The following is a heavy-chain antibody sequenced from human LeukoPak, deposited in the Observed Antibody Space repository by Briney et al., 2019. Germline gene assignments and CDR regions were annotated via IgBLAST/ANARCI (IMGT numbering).Heavy chain of an antibody. CDR2: IYYSGST. CDR1: GGSISSSSYY. J-gene: IGHJ4*02. Sequence: SETLSLTCTVSGGSISSSSYYWGWIRQPPGKGLEWIGSIYYSGSTYYNPSLKSRVTISVDTSKNQFSLKLSSVTAADTAVYYCATYCSSTSCYTRDNWGQGTLVTVPS. V-gene: IGHV4-39*01. CDR3: ATYCSSTSCYTRDN. D-gene: IGHD2-2*02.